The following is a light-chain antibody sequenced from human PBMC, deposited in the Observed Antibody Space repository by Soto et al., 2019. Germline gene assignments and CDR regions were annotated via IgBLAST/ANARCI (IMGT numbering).Light chain of an antibody. CDR3: NSYTTSTTQV. CDR1: SSDVGGYNY. J-gene: IGLJ1*01. V-gene: IGLV2-14*03. Sequence: QSALTQPASVSGSPGQSITISCTGTSSDVGGYNYVSWYQHHPGEAPKLMIYDVSNRPSGDSNRFSGSKSGNTASLTISGLQAEDEADYYCNSYTTSTTQVFGTGTKLTVL. CDR2: DVS.